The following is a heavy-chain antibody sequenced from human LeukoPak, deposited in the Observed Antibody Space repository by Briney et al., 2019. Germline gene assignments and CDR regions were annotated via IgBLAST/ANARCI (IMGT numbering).Heavy chain of an antibody. D-gene: IGHD2-2*01. CDR2: ISSNGGST. CDR1: GFTFSRYA. CDR3: ARDQRYCSSSSCPWEPFDY. V-gene: IGHV3-64D*06. J-gene: IGHJ4*02. Sequence: GGSLRLSCSASGFTFSRYAMHWVRQAPGKGLEYVSAISSNGGSTYYADSVKGRFTISRDNSKNTLYLQMSSLRTEDTAVYYCARDQRYCSSSSCPWEPFDYWGQGTLVTVSS.